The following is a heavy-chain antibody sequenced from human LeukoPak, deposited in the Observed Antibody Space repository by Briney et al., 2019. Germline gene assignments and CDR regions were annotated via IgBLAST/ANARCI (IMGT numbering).Heavy chain of an antibody. D-gene: IGHD3-22*01. CDR2: ISGSGGST. Sequence: EGSLRLTCAASGFTFSSYAMSWVRQAPGKGLEWVPAISGSGGSTYYADSVKGRFTISRDNSKNTLYLQMNSLRAEDTAVYYCAKVYFGDYYEGMDVWGQGTTVTVSS. J-gene: IGHJ6*02. CDR3: AKVYFGDYYEGMDV. V-gene: IGHV3-23*01. CDR1: GFTFSSYA.